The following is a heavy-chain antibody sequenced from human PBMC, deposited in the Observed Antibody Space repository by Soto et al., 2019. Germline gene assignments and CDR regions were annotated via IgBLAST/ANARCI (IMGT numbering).Heavy chain of an antibody. CDR2: IDPRDSET. J-gene: IGHJ4*01. V-gene: IGHV5-10-1*01. D-gene: IGHD3-22*01. Sequence: GESLKISCEGSGYNFTNFWIHWVRQLPGKGLEWMGRIDPRDSETNYSPSFQGHVTISTAKSVTTAYLQWSSLKASDTALYYCATREYSYSRGPFDYWGQGTLVSVAS. CDR1: GYNFTNFW. CDR3: ATREYSYSRGPFDY.